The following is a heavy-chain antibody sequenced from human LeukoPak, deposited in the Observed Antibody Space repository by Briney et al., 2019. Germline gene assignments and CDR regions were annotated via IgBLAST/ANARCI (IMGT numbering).Heavy chain of an antibody. CDR1: GYTFTDYY. CDR2: VDPRTGVT. J-gene: IGHJ4*02. Sequence: GASVKVSCRASGYTFTDYYIHWVRRAPGQGLEWMGWVDPRTGVTRCTQKFQGRVTMTRDTSISTVYLDLNGLTFDDMAVYYCATDNYGMLDYWGQGTLVTVSS. CDR3: ATDNYGMLDY. D-gene: IGHD3-9*01. V-gene: IGHV1-2*02.